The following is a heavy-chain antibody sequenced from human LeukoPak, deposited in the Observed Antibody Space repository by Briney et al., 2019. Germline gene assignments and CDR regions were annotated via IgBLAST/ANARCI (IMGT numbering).Heavy chain of an antibody. Sequence: PGGSLRLSCAASGFTFSSYAMSWVRQAPGKGLEWVSAISGSGGSTYYADSVKGRFTISRDNSKNTLYLQMNSLRAEDTAVYYCARFDTQQHYYYYYYYMDVWGKGTTVTVSS. CDR1: GFTFSSYA. V-gene: IGHV3-23*01. CDR2: ISGSGGST. CDR3: ARFDTQQHYYYYYYYMDV. J-gene: IGHJ6*03. D-gene: IGHD6-13*01.